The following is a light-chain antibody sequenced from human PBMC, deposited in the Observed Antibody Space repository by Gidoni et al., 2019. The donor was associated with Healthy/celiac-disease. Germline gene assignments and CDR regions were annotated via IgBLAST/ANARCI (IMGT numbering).Light chain of an antibody. V-gene: IGKV1-39*01. CDR3: QQSYSTPLT. CDR1: QSISSY. CDR2: AAS. J-gene: IGKJ4*01. Sequence: DIQITQSPSSLSASVGDRVTITCPASQSISSYLNWYQQKPGKAPKLLIYAASSLQSGVPSMFSGSGSGTVFTLTISRLQPEDFATYYCQQSYSTPLTFGGGTKVEIK.